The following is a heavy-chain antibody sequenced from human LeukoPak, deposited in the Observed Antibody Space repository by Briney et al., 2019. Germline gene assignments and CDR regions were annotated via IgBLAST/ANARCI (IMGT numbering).Heavy chain of an antibody. CDR3: ARADYEGNNWNDDAFDI. CDR2: ISYDGSNK. Sequence: GRSLRLSCAASGFSFSTYGMHWVRQAPGKGLEWVAVISYDGSNKYYADSVKGRFTISRDNSKNTLYLQMNSLRSEDTAVYYCARADYEGNNWNDDAFDIWGQGTMVTVSS. D-gene: IGHD1-1*01. J-gene: IGHJ3*02. CDR1: GFSFSTYG. V-gene: IGHV3-30*03.